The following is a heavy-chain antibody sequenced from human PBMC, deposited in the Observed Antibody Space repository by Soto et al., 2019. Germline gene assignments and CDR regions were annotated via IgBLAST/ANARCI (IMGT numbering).Heavy chain of an antibody. J-gene: IGHJ4*02. CDR2: ISGSGGST. CDR1: GFTFSSYG. D-gene: IGHD3-22*01. CDR3: AKDGDYYDSSGYSGV. Sequence: GGSLRLSCAASGFTFSSYGMSWVRQDPGKGLEWVSAISGSGGSTYYADSVKGRFTISRDNSKNTLYLQMNRLRAEETAVYYCAKDGDYYDSSGYSGVWGQGTLVTVSS. V-gene: IGHV3-23*01.